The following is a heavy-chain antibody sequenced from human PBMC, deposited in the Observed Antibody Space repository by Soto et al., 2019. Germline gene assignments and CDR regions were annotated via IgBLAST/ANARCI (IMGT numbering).Heavy chain of an antibody. D-gene: IGHD1-1*01. J-gene: IGHJ5*02. CDR2: IYHSGST. V-gene: IGHV4-30-2*01. CDR3: ARDQLEGNWFDP. CDR1: GGSISSGGDC. Sequence: SQTLSVTYGVSGGSISSGGDCWNCIRQPPGKGLEWIGYIYHSGSTLYNPSLKSRVTISVDKSKNQFSLKLSSVTAADTAVYYCARDQLEGNWFDPWGQGTLVTVSS.